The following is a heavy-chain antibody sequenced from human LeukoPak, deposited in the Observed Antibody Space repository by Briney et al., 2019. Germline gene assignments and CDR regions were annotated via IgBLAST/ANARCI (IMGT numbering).Heavy chain of an antibody. CDR2: INPSGGST. CDR3: ARDTGYCGGDCYRWYYYGMDV. J-gene: IGHJ6*02. CDR1: GYTFTSYY. V-gene: IGHV1-46*01. D-gene: IGHD2-21*02. Sequence: ASVKVSCKASGYTFTSYYMHWVRQAPGQGLEWMGIINPSGGSTSYAQKFQGRVTMTRDTSTSTVYMELSSLRSEDTAVYYCARDTGYCGGDCYRWYYYGMDVWGQGTTVTVSS.